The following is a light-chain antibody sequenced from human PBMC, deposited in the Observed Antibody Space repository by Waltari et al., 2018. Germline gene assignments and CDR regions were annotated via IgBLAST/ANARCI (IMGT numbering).Light chain of an antibody. Sequence: DVMLTQSPLFLPVTLGQPASISCRSTQSLGNTDGNTYLDWLLQRPGQSPRRLIYKVSERDSGVPDRFGGSGSGTNFTLRISSVEAEDVGVYYCLQAPITFGPGTRVDIK. CDR1: QSLGNTDGNTY. J-gene: IGKJ3*01. CDR3: LQAPIT. CDR2: KVS. V-gene: IGKV2-30*01.